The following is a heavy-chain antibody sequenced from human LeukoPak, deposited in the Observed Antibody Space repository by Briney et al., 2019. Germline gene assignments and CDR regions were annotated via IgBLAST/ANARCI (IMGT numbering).Heavy chain of an antibody. CDR2: IKEDGSHI. Sequence: PGGSLRLSCAASGFTFTSYSMTWVCQAPGRGLEWVARIKEDGSHIYYVDSVKGRFTISRDNAKNSLYLQMNSLRAEDTAVYYCARGISHYYYYGMDVWGQGTTVTVSS. V-gene: IGHV3-7*02. CDR1: GFTFTSYS. J-gene: IGHJ6*02. CDR3: ARGISHYYYYGMDV.